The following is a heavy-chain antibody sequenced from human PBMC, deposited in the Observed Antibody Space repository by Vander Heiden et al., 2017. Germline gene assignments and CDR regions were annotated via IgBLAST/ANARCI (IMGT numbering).Heavy chain of an antibody. V-gene: IGHV3-7*01. D-gene: IGHD4-17*01. Sequence: EVQLVESGGGLVQAGGSLRLSCAASGFTFSNTWMSWGRQAPGKGLEWVANIKQDGSAKNYMDSVKGRFTVSRNNAENSLFLQMSSLRDEDTAVYYCAKNGGAHGMDVWGQGTTVTVSS. CDR2: IKQDGSAK. J-gene: IGHJ6*02. CDR1: GFTFSNTW. CDR3: AKNGGAHGMDV.